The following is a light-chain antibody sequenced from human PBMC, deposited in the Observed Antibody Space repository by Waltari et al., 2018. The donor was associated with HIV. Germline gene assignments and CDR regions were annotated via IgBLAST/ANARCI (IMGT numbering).Light chain of an antibody. V-gene: IGLV2-14*03. CDR3: CSYSRRASYV. J-gene: IGLJ1*01. Sequence: QSALTQPASVSGSPGQSITISCTGTSSDVGGYNYVSWYQQHPGRAPKVLISEVTNRTSGVSDRFSGSKSGNTASLTISGLLAEDDGDYYCCSYSRRASYVFGTGTKVTVL. CDR1: SSDVGGYNY. CDR2: EVT.